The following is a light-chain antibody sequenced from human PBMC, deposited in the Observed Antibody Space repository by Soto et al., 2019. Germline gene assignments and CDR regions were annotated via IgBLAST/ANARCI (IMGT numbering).Light chain of an antibody. J-gene: IGKJ4*01. CDR2: LGS. V-gene: IGKV2-28*01. CDR1: QSLLHSNGYNY. Sequence: DIVMTQSPLSLPVTPGEPASISCRSSQSLLHSNGYNYLDWYLQKPGQSPQLLIYLGSNRASGVHDRFSGSGSGTDFTLKSSRVEAEYVGVYYCMQALQTPLTFGGGTKLEIK. CDR3: MQALQTPLT.